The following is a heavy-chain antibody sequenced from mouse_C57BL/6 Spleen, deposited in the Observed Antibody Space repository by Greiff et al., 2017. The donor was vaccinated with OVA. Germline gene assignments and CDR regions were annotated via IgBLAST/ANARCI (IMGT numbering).Heavy chain of an antibody. D-gene: IGHD1-1*01. CDR1: GYTFTDYY. J-gene: IGHJ4*01. CDR3: ARSLLFITTVVDAMDY. CDR2: INPNNGGT. Sequence: EVQLQQSGPELVKPGASVKISCKASGYTFTDYYMNWVKQSHGKSLEWIGDINPNNGGTSYNQKFKGKATLTVDKSSSTAYMELRSLTSEDSAVYYCARSLLFITTVVDAMDYWGQGTSVTVSS. V-gene: IGHV1-26*01.